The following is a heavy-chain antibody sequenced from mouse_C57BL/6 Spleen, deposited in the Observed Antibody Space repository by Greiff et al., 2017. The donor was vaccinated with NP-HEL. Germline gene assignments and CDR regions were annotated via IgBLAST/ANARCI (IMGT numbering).Heavy chain of an antibody. CDR3: AKATVVKSYWYFDV. Sequence: DVMLVESGGGLVKPGGSLKLSCAASGFTFSDYGMHWVRQAPEKGLEWVAYISSGSSTIYYADTVKGRFTISRDNAKNTLFLQMTSLRSEDTAMYYCAKATVVKSYWYFDVWGTGTTVTVAS. CDR2: ISSGSSTI. D-gene: IGHD1-1*01. CDR1: GFTFSDYG. J-gene: IGHJ1*03. V-gene: IGHV5-17*01.